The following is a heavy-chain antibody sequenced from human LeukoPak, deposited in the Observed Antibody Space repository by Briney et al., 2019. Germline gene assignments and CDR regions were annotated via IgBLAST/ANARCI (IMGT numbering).Heavy chain of an antibody. CDR1: GFNFSDYY. D-gene: IGHD2-2*01. J-gene: IGHJ1*01. CDR2: ISSSGSTI. CDR3: GRSIPAGNRR. Sequence: GGALTLSRAASGFNFSDYYMSWLRPAPAKGLEWVSYISSSGSTIDYADSVKGRFTISRDKAKNSLYLQMNSLRAEDTAVYYCGRSIPAGNRRWGQGTLVTVSS. V-gene: IGHV3-11*01.